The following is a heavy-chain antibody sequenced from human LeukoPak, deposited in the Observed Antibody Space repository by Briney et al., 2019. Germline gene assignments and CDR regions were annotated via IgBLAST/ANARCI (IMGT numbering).Heavy chain of an antibody. Sequence: PGGSLRLSCAASGLTLSNFAMAWVRQAPGKGLEWVSGISGSGGSTYNADSVKGRFTISRDNSKNTPYLQMNSLRAEDTAVYYCVSDGENWGQGTLVTVSS. CDR1: GLTLSNFA. D-gene: IGHD3-3*01. CDR3: VSDGEN. V-gene: IGHV3-23*01. CDR2: ISGSGGST. J-gene: IGHJ4*02.